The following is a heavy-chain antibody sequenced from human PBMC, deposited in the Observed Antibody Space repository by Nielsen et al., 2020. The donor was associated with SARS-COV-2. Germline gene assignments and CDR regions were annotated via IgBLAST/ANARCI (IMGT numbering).Heavy chain of an antibody. CDR3: ARGVLTNYADY. CDR1: GYTFTGYY. Sequence: ASVKVSCKASGYTFTGYYMHWVRQATGQGLEWMGEFDPQDGETTYAQKFQGRVTMTEDTSIDTAYLDLNGLTSDDTAMYYCARGVLTNYADYWGEGTLVTVSS. D-gene: IGHD3-9*01. J-gene: IGHJ4*02. V-gene: IGHV1-24*01. CDR2: FDPQDGET.